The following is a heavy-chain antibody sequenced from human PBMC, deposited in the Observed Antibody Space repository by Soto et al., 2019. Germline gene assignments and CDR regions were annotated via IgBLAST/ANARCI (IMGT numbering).Heavy chain of an antibody. J-gene: IGHJ4*02. Sequence: SGPTLVNPTETLTLTCTVSGFSLTSSGMTLGWIRQPPGKAPEWLTLGSQYSPSLQSRLAFTKDTSKSQVLLTMTNTDPVDTATYYRTLRHDSSKGPIYWGQGILVTVSS. CDR3: TLRHDSSKGPIY. V-gene: IGHV2-5*01. CDR1: GFSLTSSGMT. CDR2: GS. D-gene: IGHD3-3*01.